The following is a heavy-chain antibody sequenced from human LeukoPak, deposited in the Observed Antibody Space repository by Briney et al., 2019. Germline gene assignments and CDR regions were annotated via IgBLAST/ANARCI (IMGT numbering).Heavy chain of an antibody. CDR1: GFTFSSYA. Sequence: GGSLRLSCSASGFTFSSYAMHWVRQAPGKGLEYVSANSSNGGSTYYADSVKGRFTISRDNSKNTLYLQMGSLRAEDTAVYYCVTIAAAGTFQHWGQGTLVTVSS. CDR3: VTIAAAGTFQH. V-gene: IGHV3-64D*06. CDR2: NSSNGGST. J-gene: IGHJ1*01. D-gene: IGHD6-13*01.